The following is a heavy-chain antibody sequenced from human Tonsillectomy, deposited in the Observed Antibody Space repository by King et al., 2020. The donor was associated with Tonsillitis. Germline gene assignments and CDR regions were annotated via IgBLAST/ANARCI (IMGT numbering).Heavy chain of an antibody. J-gene: IGHJ1*01. CDR3: ARRGVAAVRSGGVFFQH. Sequence: VQLVESGGGLVKPGGSLRLSGAASGFTFSDYYMGWVRQAPGKGLEWVSYITHSGVDIYYADSVKGRLTVSSDNYKNSLYLQMNRLRAEDTAVYYCARRGVAAVRSGGVFFQHWGQGTLVTVSP. CDR1: GFTFSDYY. V-gene: IGHV3-11*01. CDR2: ITHSGVDI. D-gene: IGHD3-16*01.